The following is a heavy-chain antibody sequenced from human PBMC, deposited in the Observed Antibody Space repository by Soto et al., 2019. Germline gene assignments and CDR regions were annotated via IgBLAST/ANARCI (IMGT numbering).Heavy chain of an antibody. CDR1: GGSISSSSYY. D-gene: IGHD1-20*01. CDR2: IYYSGST. Sequence: PSETLALTCTVSGGSISSSSYYWGWIRQPPGKGLEWIGSIYYSGSTYYNPSLKSRVTISVDTSKNQFSLKLSSVTAADTAVYYCARQGITVYRFDPWGQGTLVTVSS. CDR3: ARQGITVYRFDP. J-gene: IGHJ5*02. V-gene: IGHV4-39*01.